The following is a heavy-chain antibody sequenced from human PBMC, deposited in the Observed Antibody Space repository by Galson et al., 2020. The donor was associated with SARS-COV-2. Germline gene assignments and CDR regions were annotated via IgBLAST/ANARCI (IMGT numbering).Heavy chain of an antibody. J-gene: IGHJ6*02. D-gene: IGHD2-15*01. CDR1: GFTFSSYE. CDR2: ISSSGSTI. CDR3: ARPDYGGNGWYYYYGMDV. Sequence: GGSLRLSCAASGFTFSSYEMNWVRQAPGKGLEWVSYISSSGSTIYYADSVKGRFTISRDNAKNSLYLQMNSLRAEDTAVYYCARPDYGGNGWYYYYGMDVWGQGTTVTVSS. V-gene: IGHV3-48*03.